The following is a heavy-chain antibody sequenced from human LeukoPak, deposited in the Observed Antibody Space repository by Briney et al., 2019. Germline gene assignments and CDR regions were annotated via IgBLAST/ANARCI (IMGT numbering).Heavy chain of an antibody. D-gene: IGHD6-13*01. CDR2: FDPEDGET. J-gene: IGHJ4*02. V-gene: IGHV1-24*01. CDR3: ATDGNRYSSSWTPPDY. CDR1: GYTLTELS. Sequence: ASVKVSCKVSGYTLTELSMHWVRQAPGKGLEWMGGFDPEDGETIYAQKFQGRVTMTEDTSTDTAYMELSSLRSEDTAVYYCATDGNRYSSSWTPPDYWGQGTLVTVSS.